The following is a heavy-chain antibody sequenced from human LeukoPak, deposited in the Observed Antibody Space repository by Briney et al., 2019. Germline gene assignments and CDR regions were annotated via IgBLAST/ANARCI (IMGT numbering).Heavy chain of an antibody. CDR1: GFTFITYT. CDR2: ISSGSSYI. D-gene: IGHD3-22*01. V-gene: IGHV3-21*01. J-gene: IGHJ3*02. CDR3: ARDRYDSSGGAFDI. Sequence: GGSLRLSCATSGFTFITYTMNWVRQAPGKGLQWVSSISSGSSYIYYADSVKGRFTISRDNAKNSPYLQMNSLRAEDTAVYYCARDRYDSSGGAFDIWGQGTMVTVSS.